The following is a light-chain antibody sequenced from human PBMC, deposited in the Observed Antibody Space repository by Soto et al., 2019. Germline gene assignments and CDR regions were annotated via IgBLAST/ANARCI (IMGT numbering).Light chain of an antibody. CDR3: QQYDHWRPIT. CDR2: GAS. V-gene: IGKV3-15*01. J-gene: IGKJ5*01. Sequence: EIERVHSRARRSISPGKRATLSCRASQSVSSNVAWYQQKHGQAPRLLIYGASTRATGIPARFSGSGSGTEFTLTISSLQSEDFAVYYCQQYDHWRPITFGHGTRLDI. CDR1: QSVSSN.